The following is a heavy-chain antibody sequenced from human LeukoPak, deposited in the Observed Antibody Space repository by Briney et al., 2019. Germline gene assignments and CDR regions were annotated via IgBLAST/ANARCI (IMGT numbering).Heavy chain of an antibody. CDR3: VVPFSY. Sequence: GGSLRLSCAASGFTLSSYSMNWVRQAPGKGLEWVANIKQDGSEKYYVDSVKGRFTISRDNAKNSLYLQMNSLRAEDTAVYYCVVPFSYWGQGTLVTVSS. J-gene: IGHJ4*02. CDR2: IKQDGSEK. V-gene: IGHV3-7*03. CDR1: GFTLSSYS. D-gene: IGHD2-2*01.